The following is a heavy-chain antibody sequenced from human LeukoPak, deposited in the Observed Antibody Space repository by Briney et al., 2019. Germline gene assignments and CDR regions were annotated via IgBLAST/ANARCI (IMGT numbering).Heavy chain of an antibody. D-gene: IGHD1-26*01. CDR1: GFTFSSYA. CDR2: ISGSGGST. CDR3: AKSHSGSYDRFDY. V-gene: IGHV3-23*01. Sequence: PGGSLRLSCAASGFTFSSYATSWVRQAPGKGLEWVSAISGSGGSTYYADSVKGRFTISRDNSKNTLYLQMNSLRAEDTAVYYCAKSHSGSYDRFDYWGQGTLVTVSS. J-gene: IGHJ4*02.